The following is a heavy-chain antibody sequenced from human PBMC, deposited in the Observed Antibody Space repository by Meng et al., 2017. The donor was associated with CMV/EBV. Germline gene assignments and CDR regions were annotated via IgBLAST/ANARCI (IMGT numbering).Heavy chain of an antibody. J-gene: IGHJ6*02. V-gene: IGHV3-7*04. CDR2: IKQDGSEN. CDR3: ARVGGGVLYYYYYGMDV. D-gene: IGHD4/OR15-4a*01. Sequence: GGSLRLSCTVSGFTLSSDWMSWIRQPPGKGLEWVANIKQDGSENYYVDSVQGRFTISRDNAKNSLYLLMNSLRAEDTAVYYCARVGGGVLYYYYYGMDVWGQGTTVTVSS. CDR1: GFTLSSDW.